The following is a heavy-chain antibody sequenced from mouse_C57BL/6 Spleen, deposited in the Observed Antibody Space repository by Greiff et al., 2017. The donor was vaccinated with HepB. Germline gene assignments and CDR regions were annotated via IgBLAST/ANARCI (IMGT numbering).Heavy chain of an antibody. V-gene: IGHV1-55*01. J-gene: IGHJ2*01. CDR3: ARSYYYGSSRYFDY. CDR2: IYPGSGST. CDR1: GYTFTSYW. D-gene: IGHD1-1*01. Sequence: VQLQQPGAELVKPGASVKMSYKASGYTFTSYWITWVKQRPGQGLEWIGDIYPGSGSTNYNEKFKSKATLTVDTSSSTAYMQLSSLTSEDSAVYYCARSYYYGSSRYFDYWGQGTTLTVSS.